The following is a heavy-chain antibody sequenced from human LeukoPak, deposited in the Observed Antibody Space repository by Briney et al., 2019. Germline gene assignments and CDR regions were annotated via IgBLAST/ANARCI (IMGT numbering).Heavy chain of an antibody. D-gene: IGHD6-19*01. Sequence: GGSLRLSCAASGFTLSSYAMSWVRQAPGKGLEWVSSISSSSSYIYYADSVKGRFTISRDNAKNSLYLQMNSLRAEDTAVYYCARVVDIAVAGTLFDYWGQGTLVTVSS. J-gene: IGHJ4*02. V-gene: IGHV3-21*01. CDR3: ARVVDIAVAGTLFDY. CDR1: GFTLSSYA. CDR2: ISSSSSYI.